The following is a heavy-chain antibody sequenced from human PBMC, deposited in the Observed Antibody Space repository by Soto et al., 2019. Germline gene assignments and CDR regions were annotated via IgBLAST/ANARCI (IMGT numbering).Heavy chain of an antibody. CDR1: GGSFSGYY. Sequence: PSETLSLTCAVYGGSFSGYYWSWIRQPPGKGLEWIGEINHSGSTNYNPPLKSRVTISVDTSKNQFSLKLSSVTAADTAVYYCARGVGDSNYFFVRWGQGTLVTVSS. CDR3: ARGVGDSNYFFVR. D-gene: IGHD4-4*01. CDR2: INHSGST. J-gene: IGHJ4*02. V-gene: IGHV4-34*01.